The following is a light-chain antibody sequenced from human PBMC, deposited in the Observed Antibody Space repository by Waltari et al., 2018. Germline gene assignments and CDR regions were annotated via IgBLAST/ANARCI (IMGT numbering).Light chain of an antibody. CDR1: GSNIGAGFD. J-gene: IGLJ3*02. Sequence: QSVLTQAPSMSGAPGQRVTISCTGSGSNIGAGFDVHWYQQVPGKAPKLLIYRNDLRPSGVPDRFSGSKSGTSASLAISGLQSEDEADYYCATWDESPSGHWVFGGGTKVTVL. CDR2: RND. CDR3: ATWDESPSGHWV. V-gene: IGLV1-40*01.